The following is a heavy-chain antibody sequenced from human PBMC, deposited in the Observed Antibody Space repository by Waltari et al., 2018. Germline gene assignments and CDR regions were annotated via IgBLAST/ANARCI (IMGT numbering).Heavy chain of an antibody. CDR3: ARRPYYYHGMDV. CDR1: GFTFSGYE. V-gene: IGHV3-48*03. J-gene: IGHJ6*02. Sequence: EVLLVESGGGLVQPGGSLRLSCTASGFTFSGYEMNWVRQAPGKGLEWVSYISSSGNTIYYADSVKARFTTSRDNAKNSLYLQMNSLRVDDTAVYYCARRPYYYHGMDVWGQGTT. CDR2: ISSSGNTI.